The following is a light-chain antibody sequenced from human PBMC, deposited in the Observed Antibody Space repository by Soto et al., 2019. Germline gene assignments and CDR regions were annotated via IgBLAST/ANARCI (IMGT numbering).Light chain of an antibody. J-gene: IGKJ2*01. V-gene: IGKV2-28*01. Sequence: IVMTQSPLSLPVTPGEPASISCRSSQSILHSNGYNYLDWYLQKPGQSPQLLIYLGSNRASGGTDRFSDSGSGTDVTLKISRVEAEDVGVYYCMETLKILYTIGQGTNLEIK. CDR3: METLKILYT. CDR2: LGS. CDR1: QSILHSNGYNY.